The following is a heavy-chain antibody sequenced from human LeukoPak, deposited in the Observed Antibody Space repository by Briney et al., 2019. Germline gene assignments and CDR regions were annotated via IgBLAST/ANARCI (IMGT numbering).Heavy chain of an antibody. V-gene: IGHV1-46*01. CDR3: ARKTLGNPFDY. CDR2: INPSGGTT. CDR1: GYTFTNYY. Sequence: ASVKVSCKASGYTFTNYYVHRVRQPPGQGLEWLGMINPSGGTTTYAQKFQGRVTMTRDTSTSTVYMELSSLRSEDTAVYYCARKTLGNPFDYWGQGSLVTVSS. J-gene: IGHJ4*02. D-gene: IGHD4-23*01.